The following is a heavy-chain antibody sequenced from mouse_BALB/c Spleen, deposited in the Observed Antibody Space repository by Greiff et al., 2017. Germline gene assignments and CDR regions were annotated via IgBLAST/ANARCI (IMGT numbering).Heavy chain of an antibody. V-gene: IGHV2-2*02. CDR1: GFSLTSYG. D-gene: IGHD1-1*01. CDR3: ARNGNYYGSRGGAMDY. Sequence: VQLQQSGPGLVQPSQSLSITCTVSGFSLTSYGVHWVRQSPGKGLEWLGVIWSGGSTDYNAAFISRLSISKDNSKSQVFFKMNSLQANDTAIYYCARNGNYYGSRGGAMDYWGQGTSVTVSS. J-gene: IGHJ4*01. CDR2: IWSGGST.